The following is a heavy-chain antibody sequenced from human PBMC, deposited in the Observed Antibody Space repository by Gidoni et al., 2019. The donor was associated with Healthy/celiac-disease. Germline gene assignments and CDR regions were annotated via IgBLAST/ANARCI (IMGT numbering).Heavy chain of an antibody. J-gene: IGHJ6*03. CDR2: IKSKTDGGTT. CDR3: TTPVTTVYYYYYMDV. D-gene: IGHD4-4*01. Sequence: EVQLVESGGGLVKPGGSLRLSCAASGFTFSNAWMSWVRQAPGKGLEWVGRIKSKTDGGTTDYAAPVKGRFTISRDDSKNTLYLQMNSLKTEDTAVYYCTTPVTTVYYYYYMDVWGKGTTVTVSS. CDR1: GFTFSNAW. V-gene: IGHV3-15*01.